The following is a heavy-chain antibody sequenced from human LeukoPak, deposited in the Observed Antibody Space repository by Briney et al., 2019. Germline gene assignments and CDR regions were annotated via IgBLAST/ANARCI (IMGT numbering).Heavy chain of an antibody. Sequence: SETLSLTCTVSGASISSYYWSWIRQPPGKGLEWIGYIYYSGSTHYNPSLKSRVTISVDTSKNQFSLRLSSMTAADTAVYYCASCPYPAAGTDHQFAYWGQGTLVTVSS. CDR3: ASCPYPAAGTDHQFAY. CDR2: IYYSGST. V-gene: IGHV4-59*01. J-gene: IGHJ4*02. CDR1: GASISSYY. D-gene: IGHD6-13*01.